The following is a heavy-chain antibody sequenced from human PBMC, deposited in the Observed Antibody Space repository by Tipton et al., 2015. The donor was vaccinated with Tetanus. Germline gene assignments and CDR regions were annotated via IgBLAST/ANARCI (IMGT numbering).Heavy chain of an antibody. CDR1: GSTLSAYS. CDR2: FASPSNSAAT. D-gene: IGHD2-21*01. V-gene: IGHV3-73*01. J-gene: IGHJ4*02. CDR3: SGGGAHVDY. Sequence: SLRLSCAASGSTLSAYSVDWVRQATGKGLEWVGRFASPSNSAATTYAAPVRGRFTFSRDDAKNTAYLEMNSLTVEDTAVYYCSGGGAHVDYWGQGVLVTVSS.